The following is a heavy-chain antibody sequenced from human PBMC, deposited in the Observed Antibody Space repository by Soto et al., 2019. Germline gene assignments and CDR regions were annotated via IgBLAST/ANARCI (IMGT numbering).Heavy chain of an antibody. J-gene: IGHJ3*02. D-gene: IGHD3-10*01. V-gene: IGHV4-31*03. CDR2: IYYSGST. CDR1: GGSISSSGYY. Sequence: SETLSLTCTVSGGSISSSGYYWSWIRQHPGKGLEWIGYIYYSGSTYYNPSLKSRVTISVDTSKNQFSLKLSSVTAADTAVYYCVQSPGYSYSTGSYIGAFDIWGQGTMVTVS. CDR3: VQSPGYSYSTGSYIGAFDI.